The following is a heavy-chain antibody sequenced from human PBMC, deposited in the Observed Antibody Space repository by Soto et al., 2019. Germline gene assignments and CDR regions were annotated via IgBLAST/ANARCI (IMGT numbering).Heavy chain of an antibody. J-gene: IGHJ5*01. CDR3: AILIDMNGSGSYLPNLFDS. Sequence: GGSLRLSCAASGFTFSDYYMSWIRQAPGKGLEWVSYISSSSSYTNYADSVKGRFTISRDNAKNSLYLQMNSLRAEDTAVYYCAILIDMNGSGSYLPNLFDSWGQGTLVTVSS. CDR1: GFTFSDYY. D-gene: IGHD3-10*01. V-gene: IGHV3-11*03. CDR2: ISSSSSYT.